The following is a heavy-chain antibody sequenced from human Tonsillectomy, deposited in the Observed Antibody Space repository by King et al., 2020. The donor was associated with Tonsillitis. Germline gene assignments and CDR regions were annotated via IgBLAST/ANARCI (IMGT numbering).Heavy chain of an antibody. D-gene: IGHD3-10*01. J-gene: IGHJ6*02. Sequence: QLQESGPGLVKPSETLSLTCTVSGGSISSYYWSWVRQPPRKGLEWIGYIYYSGSTNYNPSLKSRVTISVDTSKNQFSLRLGSVTAADTAVYYCARDKSLRKLRGGYYYAMDVWGQGTTVTVSS. CDR2: IYYSGST. CDR3: ARDKSLRKLRGGYYYAMDV. CDR1: GGSISSYY. V-gene: IGHV4-59*01.